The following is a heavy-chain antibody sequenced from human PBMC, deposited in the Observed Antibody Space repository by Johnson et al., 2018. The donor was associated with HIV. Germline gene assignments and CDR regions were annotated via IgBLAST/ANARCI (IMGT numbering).Heavy chain of an antibody. Sequence: VQLVESGGGLVQPGGSLSLSCAASGFTFTYAWMSWVRRAPGKGLEWVGRIKSRTDGGTTDYTAPVQGRFTISRDDSKNTPYLQMNSLKTEDTAVYFCTTRTWSDAFDIWGRGTMVTVSS. CDR2: IKSRTDGGTT. D-gene: IGHD1-1*01. V-gene: IGHV3-15*01. CDR3: TTRTWSDAFDI. J-gene: IGHJ3*02. CDR1: GFTFTYAW.